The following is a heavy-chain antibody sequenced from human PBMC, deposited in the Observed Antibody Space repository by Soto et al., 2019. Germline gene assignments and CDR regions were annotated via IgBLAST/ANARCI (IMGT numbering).Heavy chain of an antibody. CDR3: TTGLSNGYYNFDY. V-gene: IGHV3-15*01. Sequence: GVLRLSCAASGFTFNNAWMSWVRQAPGKGLEWVGRIKGEADGGTTDYAAPVKGRITISRDHSKDTLYLRMNSLKTEDTAVYYCTTGLSNGYYNFDYWGQGTPVTVSS. D-gene: IGHD3-22*01. J-gene: IGHJ4*02. CDR2: IKGEADGGTT. CDR1: GFTFNNAW.